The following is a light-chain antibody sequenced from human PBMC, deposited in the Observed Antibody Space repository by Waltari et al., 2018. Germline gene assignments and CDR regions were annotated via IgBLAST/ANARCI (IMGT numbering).Light chain of an antibody. CDR3: QQRRNWPLT. V-gene: IGKV3-11*01. CDR2: DAS. J-gene: IGKJ4*01. Sequence: EIVLTQSPDILSFSPGERATLSCRASQSVGTYLAWYQQRPGPSPRLLIYDASYRATGIPARFSGSGSETEFTLTISSLQPEDFAVYYCQQRRNWPLTFGGGTRVQI. CDR1: QSVGTY.